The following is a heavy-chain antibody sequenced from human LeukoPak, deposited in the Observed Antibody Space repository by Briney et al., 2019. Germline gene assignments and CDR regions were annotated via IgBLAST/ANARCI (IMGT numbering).Heavy chain of an antibody. Sequence: SETLSLTCAVYGGSFSGYYWSWIRRPPGKGLEWIGEINHSGSTNYNPSLKSRVTISVDTSKNQFSLKLSSVTAADTAVYYCARGRWDYVWGSYRPEDYWGQGTLVTVSS. CDR1: GGSFSGYY. D-gene: IGHD3-16*02. CDR3: ARGRWDYVWGSYRPEDY. CDR2: INHSGST. J-gene: IGHJ4*02. V-gene: IGHV4-34*01.